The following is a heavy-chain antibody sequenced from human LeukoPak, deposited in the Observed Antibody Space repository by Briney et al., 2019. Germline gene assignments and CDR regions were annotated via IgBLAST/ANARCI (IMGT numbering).Heavy chain of an antibody. CDR1: GFTFSSYD. CDR3: AKEGSNGDFDY. V-gene: IGHV3-30*18. CDR2: ISYDGSNK. D-gene: IGHD1-26*01. J-gene: IGHJ4*02. Sequence: GRSLRLSCAASGFTFSSYDMHWVREAPGKGLEWVTVISYDGSNKYYGDSVKGRFTISRDNSKNTLYLKMNSLRAEDTAVYYCAKEGSNGDFDYWGQGTLVTVSS.